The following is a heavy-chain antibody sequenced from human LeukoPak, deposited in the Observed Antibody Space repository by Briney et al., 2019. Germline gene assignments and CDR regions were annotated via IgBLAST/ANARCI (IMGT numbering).Heavy chain of an antibody. J-gene: IGHJ4*02. CDR1: GFTFNDAW. D-gene: IGHD6-13*01. Sequence: GGSLRLSCAASGFTFNDAWMNWVRQAPGKGLGWVGRIKKKTDGGTADYAAPVKGRFTISRDDSKNTLYLQMNSLKTEDTAVYYCTTVPSTSSWYRIHYWGQGTLVTVSS. CDR2: IKKKTDGGTA. V-gene: IGHV3-15*07. CDR3: TTVPSTSSWYRIHY.